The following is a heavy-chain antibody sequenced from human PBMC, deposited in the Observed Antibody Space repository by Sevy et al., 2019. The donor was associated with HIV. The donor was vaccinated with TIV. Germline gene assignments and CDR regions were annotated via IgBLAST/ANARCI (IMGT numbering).Heavy chain of an antibody. V-gene: IGHV3-7*03. D-gene: IGHD2-2*01. J-gene: IGHJ6*02. CDR3: ARDCSSTSCLWGLDV. CDR1: GFTFSIYG. Sequence: GGSLRLSCAASGFTFSIYGMHWVRQAPGKGLEWVAHIKRDGSEKYYVDSVRGRFTISRDNAKNSLYLQMNSLRAEDTAVYYCARDCSSTSCLWGLDVWGQGTTVTVSS. CDR2: IKRDGSEK.